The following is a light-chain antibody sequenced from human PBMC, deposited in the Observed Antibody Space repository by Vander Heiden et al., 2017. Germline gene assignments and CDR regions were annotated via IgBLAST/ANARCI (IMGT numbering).Light chain of an antibody. CDR3: QLWDSDTVV. CDR1: NIANKN. V-gene: IGLV3-9*01. Sequence: SYQVTQPLPVSVAPGQTARITCEGNNIANKNVRWYQQKPGQAPFLVIYRSYKRPSGIPERFSGSDSGNTAALTINRAQAGDAADYYCQLWDSDTVVFGGGTKLTVL. J-gene: IGLJ3*02. CDR2: RSY.